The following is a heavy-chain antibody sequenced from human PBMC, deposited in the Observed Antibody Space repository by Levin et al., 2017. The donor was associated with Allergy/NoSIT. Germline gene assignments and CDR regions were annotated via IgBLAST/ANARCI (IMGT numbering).Heavy chain of an antibody. J-gene: IGHJ4*02. CDR2: ISRSNNAI. CDR3: ARGYGAYYDY. V-gene: IGHV3-48*02. Sequence: GGSLRLSCAASGFTFSSFSMNWVRQAPGGGLEWVSFISRSNNAIYYADSVEGRFTISRDNAKNSLYPQMNSLRDEDTALYYCARGYGAYYDYWGQGTLVTVSS. D-gene: IGHD2-15*01. CDR1: GFTFSSFS.